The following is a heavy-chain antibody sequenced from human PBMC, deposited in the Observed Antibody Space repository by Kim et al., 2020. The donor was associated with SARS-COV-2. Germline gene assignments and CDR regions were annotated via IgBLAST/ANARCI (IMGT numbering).Heavy chain of an antibody. CDR3: ARLPQEVGATEWDY. CDR1: GGSISSSSYY. D-gene: IGHD1-26*01. CDR2: IYYSGST. Sequence: SETLSLTCTVSGGSISSSSYYWGWIRQPPGKGLEWIGSIYYSGSTYYNQSLKSRVTISVDTSKNQFSLKLSSVTAADTAVYYCARLPQEVGATEWDYWGQGTLVTVSS. V-gene: IGHV4-39*01. J-gene: IGHJ4*02.